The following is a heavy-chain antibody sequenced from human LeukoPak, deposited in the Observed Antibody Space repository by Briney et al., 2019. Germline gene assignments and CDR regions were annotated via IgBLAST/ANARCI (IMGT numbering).Heavy chain of an antibody. V-gene: IGHV3-23*01. Sequence: PGGSLRLSCTASGFTFSNYAMIWGRQAPGKGLEWVSAITGSGGSTYYADSVEGRLTISRDNFKSTLYLQMNSLRAEDTAVYYCATSDTLTGYYMGVMFYWGQGTLVTVSS. CDR3: ATSDTLTGYYMGVMFY. CDR2: ITGSGGST. CDR1: GFTFSNYA. J-gene: IGHJ4*02. D-gene: IGHD3-9*01.